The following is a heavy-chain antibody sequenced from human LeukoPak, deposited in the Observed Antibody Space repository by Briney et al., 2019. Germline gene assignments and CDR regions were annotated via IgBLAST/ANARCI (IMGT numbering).Heavy chain of an antibody. CDR2: INHSGST. J-gene: IGHJ4*02. CDR1: GGSFSGYY. V-gene: IGHV4-34*01. Sequence: SETLSLTCAVYGGSFSGYYWSWIRQPPGKGLEWIGEINHSGSTNYNPSLKSRVTISVDTSKNQFSLKLSSVTAADTAVYHCARGFGGDCSSTSCYVDFDYWGQGTLVTVSS. CDR3: ARGFGGDCSSTSCYVDFDY. D-gene: IGHD2-2*01.